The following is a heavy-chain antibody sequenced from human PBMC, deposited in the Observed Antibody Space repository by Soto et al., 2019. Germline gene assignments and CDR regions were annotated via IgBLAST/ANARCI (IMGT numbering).Heavy chain of an antibody. CDR1: GYSFVGYW. CDR2: IYPGDSDT. Sequence: PGESLRISYKGSGYSFVGYWIGWVRQMPGKGLEWMGIIYPGDSDTRYSPSFQGQVTISADKSISTAYLQWSSLKASDTAMYYCATLRDVSSGSSYGMDVWGQGTTVTVSS. D-gene: IGHD1-26*01. V-gene: IGHV5-51*01. J-gene: IGHJ6*02. CDR3: ATLRDVSSGSSYGMDV.